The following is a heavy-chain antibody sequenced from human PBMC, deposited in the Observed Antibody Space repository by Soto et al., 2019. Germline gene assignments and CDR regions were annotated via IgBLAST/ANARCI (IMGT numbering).Heavy chain of an antibody. D-gene: IGHD3-3*01. J-gene: IGHJ3*02. CDR3: ARGVVTIFGVVTHAFDI. CDR1: GYTFTSYG. Sequence: ASVKVSCKASGYTFTSYGISWVRQAPGQGLEWMGWISAYNGNTNYAQKLQGRVTMTTDTSTSTAYMELRSLRSDDTAVYYCARGVVTIFGVVTHAFDIWGQGTMVTVS. V-gene: IGHV1-18*01. CDR2: ISAYNGNT.